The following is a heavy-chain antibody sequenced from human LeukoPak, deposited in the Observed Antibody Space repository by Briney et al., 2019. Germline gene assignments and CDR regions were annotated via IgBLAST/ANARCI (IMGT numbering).Heavy chain of an antibody. Sequence: GGSLRLSCAASGFTFSSYGMHWVRQAPGKGLEWVAVISYDGSNKYYADSVKGRFTISRDNSKNTLYLQMNSLRAEDTAVYYCAKDSGQWLVNGMDVWGQGTMVTVSS. D-gene: IGHD6-19*01. J-gene: IGHJ6*02. CDR3: AKDSGQWLVNGMDV. CDR1: GFTFSSYG. V-gene: IGHV3-30*18. CDR2: ISYDGSNK.